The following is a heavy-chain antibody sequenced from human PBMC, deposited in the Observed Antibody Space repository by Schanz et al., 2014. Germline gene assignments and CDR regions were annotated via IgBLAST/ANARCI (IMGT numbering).Heavy chain of an antibody. Sequence: QVQLVQSGAEVKKPGASVKVSCKASGYTFTSYGINWVRQAPGQGLEWMGWISAYNGNTNYAQKLQGRVTMTTDTSTSTASTELRSLIYVDTAMYYCARREYSTRCYDRDGAHFGYWGQGTLVTVYS. D-gene: IGHD6-6*01. CDR3: ARREYSTRCYDRDGAHFGY. CDR2: ISAYNGNT. V-gene: IGHV1-18*01. J-gene: IGHJ4*02. CDR1: GYTFTSYG.